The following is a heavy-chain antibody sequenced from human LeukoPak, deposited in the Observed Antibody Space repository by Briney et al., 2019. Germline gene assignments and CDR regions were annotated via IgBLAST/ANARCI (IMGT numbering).Heavy chain of an antibody. Sequence: GGSLRLSCAASGFTFSSYAMSWVRQAPGKGLERVSAISGSGGSTYYADSVKGRFTISRDNSKNTLYLQMNSLRAEDTAVYYCAKDGSPLGGIDVWGRGTTVTVSS. J-gene: IGHJ6*02. V-gene: IGHV3-23*01. CDR2: ISGSGGST. CDR3: AKDGSPLGGIDV. CDR1: GFTFSSYA.